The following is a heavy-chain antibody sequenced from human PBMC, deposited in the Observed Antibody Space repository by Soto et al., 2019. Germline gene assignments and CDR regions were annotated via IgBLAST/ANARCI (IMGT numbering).Heavy chain of an antibody. CDR2: IIAIFGPA. CDR3: ARHSTMAARPPYYFDY. Sequence: QAQKKGLAWMGGIIAIFGPANYAQNIQGRVTNTADKSTSTAYRELSSLRSEDTTVYYCARHSTMAARPPYYFDYWGQGTLVTVSS. D-gene: IGHD6-6*01. V-gene: IGHV1-69*06. J-gene: IGHJ4*02.